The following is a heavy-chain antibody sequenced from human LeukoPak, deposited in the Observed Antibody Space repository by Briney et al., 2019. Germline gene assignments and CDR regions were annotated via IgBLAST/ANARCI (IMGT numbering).Heavy chain of an antibody. J-gene: IGHJ4*02. CDR3: ARLSGYSSGHYYSDY. CDR1: GGSISSDY. CDR2: IYYRGST. D-gene: IGHD3-22*01. Sequence: SETLSLTCTVSGGSISSDYWSWIRQPPGKGLEWIGYIYYRGSTNYNPSLKSRVTISVDTSKNQFSLKLSSVTAADTAVYYCARLSGYSSGHYYSDYWGQGTLVTVSS. V-gene: IGHV4-59*01.